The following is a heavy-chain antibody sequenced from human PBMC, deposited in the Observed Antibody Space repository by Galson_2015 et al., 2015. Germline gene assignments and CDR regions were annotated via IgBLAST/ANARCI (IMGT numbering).Heavy chain of an antibody. J-gene: IGHJ4*02. CDR2: IYSGGST. D-gene: IGHD7-27*01. CDR3: AREIALTTGDQTC. CDR1: GFTVSSNY. Sequence: SLRLSCAASGFTVSSNYMSWVRQAPGKGLEWVSVIYSGGSTYYADSVKGRFTISRDNSKNTLYLQMNSLRAEDTAVYYCAREIALTTGDQTCWGQGTLVTVSS. V-gene: IGHV3-53*01.